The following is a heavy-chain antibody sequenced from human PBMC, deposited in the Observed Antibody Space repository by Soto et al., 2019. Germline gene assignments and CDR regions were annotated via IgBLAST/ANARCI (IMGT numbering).Heavy chain of an antibody. D-gene: IGHD3-10*01. CDR2: MNEYVGTT. J-gene: IGHJ5*02. Sequence: PVVSLILACSSSVFTFSSYLIEWVRQAPVKGLVWVSRMNEYVGTTDYADSVKVRFTISRDNAKNTLYLKMNSLRVEDTDVYYCARDFMDRGRDYKWLDPWGQRTLVTVSS. CDR3: ARDFMDRGRDYKWLDP. V-gene: IGHV3-74*01. CDR1: VFTFSSYL.